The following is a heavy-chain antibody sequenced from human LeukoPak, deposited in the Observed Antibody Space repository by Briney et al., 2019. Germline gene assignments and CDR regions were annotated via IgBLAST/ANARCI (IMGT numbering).Heavy chain of an antibody. Sequence: ASVKVSCKASGYTFISYGISWVRQAPGQGLEWMGWISAYNGNTNYAQKLQGRVTMTTDTSTSTAYMELRSLRSDDTAVYYCARGVRYCSGGSCYYFDYWGQGTLVTVSS. D-gene: IGHD2-15*01. CDR2: ISAYNGNT. V-gene: IGHV1-18*01. CDR1: GYTFISYG. CDR3: ARGVRYCSGGSCYYFDY. J-gene: IGHJ4*02.